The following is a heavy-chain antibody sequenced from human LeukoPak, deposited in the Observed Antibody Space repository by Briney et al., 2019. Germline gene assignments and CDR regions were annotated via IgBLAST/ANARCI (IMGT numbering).Heavy chain of an antibody. CDR2: IYVDDSDT. CDR3: ARSASSGYNNGIDY. D-gene: IGHD1-14*01. J-gene: IGHJ4*02. CDR1: GYTFTSYS. Sequence: GESLKISCKASGYTFTSYSIGWVRQMPGKGLEWMGMIYVDDSDTRYSPSLQGQVTISADKSTSAAYPQWSSLKAPDTAIYYFARSASSGYNNGIDYWGQGTLVTVSS. V-gene: IGHV5-51*01.